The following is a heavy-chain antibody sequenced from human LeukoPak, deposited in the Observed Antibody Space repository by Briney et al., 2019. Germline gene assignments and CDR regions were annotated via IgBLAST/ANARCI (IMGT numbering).Heavy chain of an antibody. Sequence: GGSLRLSCAASGFTFSSYWMSWVRQAPGKGLEWVADIKQDGSEKYYVDSVKGRFTISRDDAKSSLYLQMNSLRAEDTAVYYCARDFSGSYDYWGQGTLVTVSS. CDR3: ARDFSGSYDY. D-gene: IGHD1-26*01. V-gene: IGHV3-7*01. J-gene: IGHJ4*02. CDR2: IKQDGSEK. CDR1: GFTFSSYW.